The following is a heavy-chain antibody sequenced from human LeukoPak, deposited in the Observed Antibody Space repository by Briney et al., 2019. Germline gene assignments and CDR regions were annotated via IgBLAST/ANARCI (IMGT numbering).Heavy chain of an antibody. CDR3: ARGQELGRLPTLQLHAFDI. J-gene: IGHJ3*02. V-gene: IGHV4-34*01. CDR2: INHSGST. CDR1: GGSFSGYY. D-gene: IGHD7-27*01. Sequence: SETLSLTCAVYGGSFSGYYWSWIRQPPGKGLEWIGEINHSGSTNYNPSLKSRVTISVDTSKNQFSLKLSSVTAADTAVYYCARGQELGRLPTLQLHAFDIWGQGTMVTVSS.